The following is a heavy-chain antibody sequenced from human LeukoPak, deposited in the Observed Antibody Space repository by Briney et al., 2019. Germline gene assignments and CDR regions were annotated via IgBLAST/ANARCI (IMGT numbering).Heavy chain of an antibody. CDR2: TYYRSKWYN. V-gene: IGHV6-1*01. CDR1: GDSVSSNSAA. Sequence: SQTLSLTCAISGDSVSSNSAAWNWIRQSPSRGLEWLGRTYYRSKWYNDYAVSVKSRITINPDTSKNQFSLQLNSVTPEDTAVYYCAREKAHYYDSSGYYSNRFDPWGQGTLVTVSS. D-gene: IGHD3-22*01. CDR3: AREKAHYYDSSGYYSNRFDP. J-gene: IGHJ5*02.